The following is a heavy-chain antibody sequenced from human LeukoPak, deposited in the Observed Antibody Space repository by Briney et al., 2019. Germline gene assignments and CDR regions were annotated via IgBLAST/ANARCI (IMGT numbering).Heavy chain of an antibody. CDR1: GYSFTSCW. Sequence: LVESLKISCKGSGYSFTSCWIGWVRQMPGKGLEWMGIIYPGDSDTRYSPSFQGQVTISAGKSISTAYLQWSSLKASDTAMYYCARNYYDSSGHYFGAFDIWGQGTLVTVSS. CDR2: IYPGDSDT. D-gene: IGHD3-22*01. CDR3: ARNYYDSSGHYFGAFDI. J-gene: IGHJ3*02. V-gene: IGHV5-51*01.